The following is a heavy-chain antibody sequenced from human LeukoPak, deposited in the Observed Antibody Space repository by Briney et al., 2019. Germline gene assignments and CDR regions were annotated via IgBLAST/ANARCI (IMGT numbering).Heavy chain of an antibody. D-gene: IGHD4/OR15-4a*01. CDR2: MREDGGEI. V-gene: IGHV3-7*01. J-gene: IGHJ5*01. Sequence: GGSLRLSCVASGFTFTSYTMSWVRQAPGKGLEWVASMREDGGEIHYVASVRGRFIISRDNSKNSLYLEMNSLRVDDTAVYYCARGGARWFDSWGQGTLVTVS. CDR3: ARGGARWFDS. CDR1: GFTFTSYT.